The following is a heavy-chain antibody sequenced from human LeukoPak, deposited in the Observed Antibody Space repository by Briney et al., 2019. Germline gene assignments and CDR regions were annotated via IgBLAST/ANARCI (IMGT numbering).Heavy chain of an antibody. V-gene: IGHV1-69*02. D-gene: IGHD2-2*01. CDR3: AIPYCSSTRCYDY. Sequence: SVKVSCKASGGTFSSYTISWVRQAPGQGPEWMGRIIPILGIANYAQKFQGRVTITADKSTSTAYMELSSLRSEDTAVNSCAIPYCSSTRCYDYWGQGTLVTVSS. CDR1: GGTFSSYT. J-gene: IGHJ4*02. CDR2: IIPILGIA.